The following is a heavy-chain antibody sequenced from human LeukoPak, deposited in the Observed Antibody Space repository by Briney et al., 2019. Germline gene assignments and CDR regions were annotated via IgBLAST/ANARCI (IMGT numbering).Heavy chain of an antibody. D-gene: IGHD1-26*01. CDR2: IYYSGST. Sequence: SETLSLTCTVSGGSISSGGYYWSWIRQHPGKGLEWIGYIYYSGSTYYNPSLKSRVTISVDTSKNQFSLKLSSVTAADTAVYYCARDSMWEYYYYYGMDVWGQGTTVTVSS. V-gene: IGHV4-61*08. J-gene: IGHJ6*02. CDR1: GGSISSGGYY. CDR3: ARDSMWEYYYYYGMDV.